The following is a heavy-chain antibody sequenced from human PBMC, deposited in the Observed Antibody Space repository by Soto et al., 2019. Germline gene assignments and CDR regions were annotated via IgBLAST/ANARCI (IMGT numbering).Heavy chain of an antibody. CDR1: GYTFTTYD. D-gene: IGHD3-9*01. V-gene: IGHV1-8*01. Sequence: GASVKVSCKASGYTFTTYDINWVRQAPGQGLGWLGWMDRNSGSTGYAQNFQGRITVTRNISRNTAHMELSSLQSEDTAACYRARERKSDFLKGGLDDWGQGTMVTV. J-gene: IGHJ3*01. CDR3: ARERKSDFLKGGLDD. CDR2: MDRNSGST.